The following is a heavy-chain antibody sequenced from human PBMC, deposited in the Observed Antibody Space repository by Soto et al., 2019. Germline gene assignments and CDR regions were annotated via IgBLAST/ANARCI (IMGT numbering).Heavy chain of an antibody. Sequence: PSETLSLTCTVSGGSISSGGYDWSWIRQHPGKGLEWIGYIYYSGSTYYNPSLKSRVTISVDTSKNQFSLKLSSVTAADTAVYYCARSGEVAALPNWFDPWGQGTLVTVSS. D-gene: IGHD2-2*02. V-gene: IGHV4-31*03. CDR3: ARSGEVAALPNWFDP. CDR1: GGSISSGGYD. CDR2: IYYSGST. J-gene: IGHJ5*02.